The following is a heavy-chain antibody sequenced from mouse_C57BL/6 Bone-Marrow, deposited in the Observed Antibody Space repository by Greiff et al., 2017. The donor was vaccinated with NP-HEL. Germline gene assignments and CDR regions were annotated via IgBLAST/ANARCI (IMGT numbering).Heavy chain of an antibody. CDR2: IYPGSGNT. CDR1: GYTFTDYY. CDR3: ARGGLAY. J-gene: IGHJ3*01. Sequence: VKLMESGAELVRPGASVKLSCKASGYTFTDYYINWVKQRPGQGLEWIARIYPGSGNTYYNEKFKGKATLTAEKSSSTAYMQLSSLTSEDSAVYFCARGGLAYWGQGTLVTVSA. V-gene: IGHV1-76*01.